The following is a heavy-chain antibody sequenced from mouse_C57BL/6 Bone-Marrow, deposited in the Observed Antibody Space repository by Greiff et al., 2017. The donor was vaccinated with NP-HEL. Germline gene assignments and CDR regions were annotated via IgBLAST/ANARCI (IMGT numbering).Heavy chain of an antibody. CDR2: IYPGDGDT. V-gene: IGHV1-80*01. CDR1: GYAFSSYW. CDR3: ARWEEGGSSYEAMDY. Sequence: QVQLQQSGAELVKPGASVKISCKASGYAFSSYWMNWVKQRPGKGLEWIGQIYPGDGDTNYNGKFKGKATLTADKSSSTAYMQLSSLTSEDSAVYFCARWEEGGSSYEAMDYWGQGTSVTVSS. D-gene: IGHD1-1*01. J-gene: IGHJ4*01.